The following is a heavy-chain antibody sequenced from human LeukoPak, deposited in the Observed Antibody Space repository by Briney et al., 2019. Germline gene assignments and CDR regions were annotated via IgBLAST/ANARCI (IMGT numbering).Heavy chain of an antibody. CDR1: GYTFTTYA. V-gene: IGHV7-4-1*02. CDR2: INTNTGNP. J-gene: IGHJ4*02. Sequence: ASVKVSCKASGYTFTTYAMNWVRQAPGQGLEWMGWINTNTGNPTYAQGFTGRFGFSLDTSVSTAYLQISSLKAEDTAMYYCARSIAARSFDYWGQGTLVTVSS. D-gene: IGHD6-6*01. CDR3: ARSIAARSFDY.